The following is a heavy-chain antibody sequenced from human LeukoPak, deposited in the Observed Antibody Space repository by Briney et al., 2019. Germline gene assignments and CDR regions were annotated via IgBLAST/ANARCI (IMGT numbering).Heavy chain of an antibody. CDR3: ARGGRGTVTTFDPPDHWYFDL. CDR1: GFTFSSYA. J-gene: IGHJ2*01. D-gene: IGHD4-17*01. V-gene: IGHV3-30-3*01. Sequence: GGSLRLSCAASGFTFSSYAMHWVRQAPGKGLEWVAVISYDGSNKYYADSVKGRFTISRDNSKNTLYLQMNSLRAEDTAVYYCARGGRGTVTTFDPPDHWYFDLWGRGTLVTVSS. CDR2: ISYDGSNK.